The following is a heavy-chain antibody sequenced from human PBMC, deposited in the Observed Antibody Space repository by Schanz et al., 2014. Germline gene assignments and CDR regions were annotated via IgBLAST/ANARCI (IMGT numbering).Heavy chain of an antibody. CDR3: ARGNRLQYYDDIWGSYRDPSELDY. J-gene: IGHJ4*02. Sequence: QLQLVQSGAEVKKPGSSVKVSCKLSGGTFSSYTISWMRQAPGQGLEWMGKIIPVLNIATYAQRFQGRVSITADTSTNTAYMELSSLRSEDTAFYYCARGNRLQYYDDIWGSYRDPSELDYWGQGTLVTVSS. CDR2: IIPVLNIA. D-gene: IGHD3-16*02. CDR1: GGTFSSYT. V-gene: IGHV1-69*02.